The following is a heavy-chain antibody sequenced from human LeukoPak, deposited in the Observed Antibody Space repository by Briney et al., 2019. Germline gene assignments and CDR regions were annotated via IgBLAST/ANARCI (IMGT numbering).Heavy chain of an antibody. D-gene: IGHD3-9*01. V-gene: IGHV4-59*01. J-gene: IGHJ3*02. CDR1: GGSISSYY. Sequence: SETLSLTCTVSGGSISSYYWSWIRQPPGKGLEWIGYIYYSGSTNYNPSLKSRVTISVDTSKNQFSLKLSSVTAADTAVYYCARLTRGVVRYIDSTGNDAFDIWGQGTMVTVSS. CDR2: IYYSGST. CDR3: ARLTRGVVRYIDSTGNDAFDI.